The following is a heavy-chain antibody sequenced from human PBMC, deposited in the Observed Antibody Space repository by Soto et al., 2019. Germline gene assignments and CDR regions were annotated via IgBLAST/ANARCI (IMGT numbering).Heavy chain of an antibody. D-gene: IGHD3-3*01. V-gene: IGHV3-74*01. Sequence: GGSLRLSCAASGFTFSSYWMHWVRQAPGKGLVWVSRINSDGSSTSYADSVKGRFTISRDNAKNTLYLQMNSLRAEDTAVYYCARVDHDFWSGMYYFDYWGQGTLVTVSS. CDR2: INSDGSST. CDR1: GFTFSSYW. CDR3: ARVDHDFWSGMYYFDY. J-gene: IGHJ4*02.